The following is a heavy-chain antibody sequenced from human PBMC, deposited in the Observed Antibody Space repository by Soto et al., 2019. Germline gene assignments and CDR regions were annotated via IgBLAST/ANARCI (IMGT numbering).Heavy chain of an antibody. D-gene: IGHD1-26*01. V-gene: IGHV3-48*02. CDR2: ISSSSGTR. Sequence: GGSLRLSCAASGFTFSSYTMNWVRQAPGKGLEWVSSISSSSGTRHYADSVKSRFTISRDNAKNSLFLELTSLRDADTAVYYCATCIWGLLGKWAFDFWGRGTMVTV. CDR3: ATCIWGLLGKWAFDF. J-gene: IGHJ3*01. CDR1: GFTFSSYT.